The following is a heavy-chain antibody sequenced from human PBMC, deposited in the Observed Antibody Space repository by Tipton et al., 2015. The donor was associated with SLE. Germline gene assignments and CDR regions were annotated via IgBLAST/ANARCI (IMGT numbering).Heavy chain of an antibody. Sequence: GSLRLSCAASGFTFSSYAMHWVRQAPGKGLEYVSAISSNGGSTYYANSVKGRFTISRDNSKNTLYLQMGSLRAEDMAVYYCARDLGSGCDYWGQGTLVTVSS. CDR1: GFTFSSYA. J-gene: IGHJ4*02. D-gene: IGHD6-19*01. CDR3: ARDLGSGCDY. CDR2: ISSNGGST. V-gene: IGHV3-64*01.